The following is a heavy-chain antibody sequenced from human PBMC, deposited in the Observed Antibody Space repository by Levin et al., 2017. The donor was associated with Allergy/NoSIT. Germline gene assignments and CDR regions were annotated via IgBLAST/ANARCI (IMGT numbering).Heavy chain of an antibody. V-gene: IGHV3-21*01. D-gene: IGHD3-10*01. CDR1: GFTFSSYS. CDR3: ARTCRGVISTRAINWYFDL. J-gene: IGHJ2*01. Sequence: GGSLRLSCAASGFTFSSYSMNWVRQAPGKGLEWVSSISSSSSYIYYADSVKGRFTISRDNAKNSLYLQMNSLRAEDTAVYYCARTCRGVISTRAINWYFDLWGRGTLVTVSS. CDR2: ISSSSSYI.